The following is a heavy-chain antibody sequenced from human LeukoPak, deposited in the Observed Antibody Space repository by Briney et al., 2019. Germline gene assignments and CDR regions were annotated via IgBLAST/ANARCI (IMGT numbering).Heavy chain of an antibody. J-gene: IGHJ6*03. Sequence: GASVKVSCKASGYTFTGYYMHWVRQAPGQGLEWMGWINPNSGGTNYAQKFQGRVTMTRDTSISTAYMELRSLRSDDTAVYYCARDLAVAGTWYYYYMDVWGKGTTVTISS. V-gene: IGHV1-2*02. CDR3: ARDLAVAGTWYYYYMDV. CDR1: GYTFTGYY. CDR2: INPNSGGT. D-gene: IGHD6-19*01.